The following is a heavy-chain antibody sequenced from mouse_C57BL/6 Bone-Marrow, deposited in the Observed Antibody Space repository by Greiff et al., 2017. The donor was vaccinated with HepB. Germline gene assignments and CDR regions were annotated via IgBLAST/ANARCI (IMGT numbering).Heavy chain of an antibody. CDR1: GYTFTDYY. Sequence: VQLQQSGPELVKPGASVKISCKASGYTFTDYYMNWVKQRHGKSLEWIGDINPNNGGTSYNQKFKGKATLTVDKSSSTAYMELRSLTSEDSAVYYCARFITTVVAPHYFDYWGQGTTLTVSS. CDR2: INPNNGGT. CDR3: ARFITTVVAPHYFDY. J-gene: IGHJ2*01. D-gene: IGHD1-1*01. V-gene: IGHV1-26*01.